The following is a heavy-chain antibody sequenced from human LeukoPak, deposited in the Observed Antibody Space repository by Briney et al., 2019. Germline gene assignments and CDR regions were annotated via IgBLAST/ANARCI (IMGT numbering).Heavy chain of an antibody. D-gene: IGHD6-6*01. CDR2: MNPNSGNT. CDR3: ARSHIAARPCYMDV. V-gene: IGHV1-8*03. Sequence: ASVKVSCKASGYTFTSYGISWVRQATGQGLEWMGWMNPNSGNTGYAQKFQGRVTITRNTSISTAYMELSSLRSEDTAVYYCARSHIAARPCYMDVWGKGTTVTVSS. J-gene: IGHJ6*03. CDR1: GYTFTSYG.